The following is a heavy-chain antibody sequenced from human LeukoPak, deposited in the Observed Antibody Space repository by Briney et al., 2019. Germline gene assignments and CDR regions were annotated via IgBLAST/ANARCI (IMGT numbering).Heavy chain of an antibody. CDR2: VNHSGST. CDR3: ASDTYYYDSSGPRAFDI. CDR1: GGSFSGNY. Sequence: PSETLSLSCAVYGGSFSGNYWSWIRLPPGKGLEWIGEVNHSGSTNYNPSLKSRVTMSIDTSKNQFSLNLKSVTAADTAVYYCASDTYYYDSSGPRAFDIWGQGTMVTVSS. J-gene: IGHJ3*02. D-gene: IGHD3-22*01. V-gene: IGHV4-34*01.